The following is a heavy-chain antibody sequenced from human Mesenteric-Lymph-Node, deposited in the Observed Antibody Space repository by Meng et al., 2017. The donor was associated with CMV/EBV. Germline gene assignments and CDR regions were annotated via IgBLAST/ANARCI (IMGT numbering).Heavy chain of an antibody. J-gene: IGHJ4*02. D-gene: IGHD2-2*01. CDR3: ARGACSTTTCSFDY. V-gene: IGHV3-21*01. Sequence: GGSLRLSCAASGFTFSSYAMSWVRQAPGKGLEWVSSIDTRSSYIYYADSVKGRFTISRDNAKNSLYLQMNSLRAEDTAIYFCARGACSTTTCSFDYWGQGTLVTVSS. CDR1: GFTFSSYA. CDR2: IDTRSSYI.